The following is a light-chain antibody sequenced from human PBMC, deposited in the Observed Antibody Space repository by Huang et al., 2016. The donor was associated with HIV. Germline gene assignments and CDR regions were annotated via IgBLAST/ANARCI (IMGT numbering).Light chain of an antibody. CDR3: QQTFSTLYT. V-gene: IGKV1-39*01. CDR1: QSIRSN. J-gene: IGKJ2*01. Sequence: DIQMTQSPASLSASVGDRVTITCRASQSIRSNLNWYQQKPGKAPKVVIYAASSLQRGVPSRFIGSGSGTDFTLTIRSLQPDDSANYYCQQTFSTLYTFGQGTKLEI. CDR2: AAS.